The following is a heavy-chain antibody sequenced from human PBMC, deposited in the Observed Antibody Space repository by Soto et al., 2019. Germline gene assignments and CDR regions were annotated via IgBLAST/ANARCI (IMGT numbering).Heavy chain of an antibody. D-gene: IGHD2-2*02. CDR1: GGTFSSYA. CDR2: IIPIFGTA. CDR3: ARGPDIVGVPAAIGDWYFDL. J-gene: IGHJ2*01. Sequence: QVQLVQSGAEVKKPGSSVKVSCKASGGTFSSYAISWVRQAPGQGLEWMGGIIPIFGTANYAQKFQGRVTITADESTSTAYMELSSLRSEDTAVYYWARGPDIVGVPAAIGDWYFDLWGRGTLVTVSS. V-gene: IGHV1-69*01.